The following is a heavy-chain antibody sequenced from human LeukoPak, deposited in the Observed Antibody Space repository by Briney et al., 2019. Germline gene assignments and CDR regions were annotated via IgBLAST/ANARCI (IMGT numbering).Heavy chain of an antibody. V-gene: IGHV3-74*01. CDR3: ATARNFRFEY. CDR1: GLTFRTTW. CDR2: MNGEGTTI. D-gene: IGHD1-7*01. Sequence: GGSLRLSCATSGLTFRTTWMHWVRQAPGKGLMWVSRMNGEGTTIDYADSVKGRFTVSRDYTKNTLFLQMNNLRTEDTALYFCATARNFRFEYWGQGSLVIVSA. J-gene: IGHJ4*02.